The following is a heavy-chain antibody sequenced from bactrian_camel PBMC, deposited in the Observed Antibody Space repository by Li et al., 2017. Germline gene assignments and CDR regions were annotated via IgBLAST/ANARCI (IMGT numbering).Heavy chain of an antibody. V-gene: IGHV3S53*01. CDR3: AARVENTDYEEGSLTPRDYPY. CDR1: RTPFWAC. CDR2: IFRVTT. J-gene: IGHJ4*01. D-gene: IGHD4*01. Sequence: VQLVESGGGSVQPGGSLRLSCAMSRTPFWACLGWFRQAPGKEREGVARIFRVTTAYSDSVKGRFTISQDNAKNSVYLQKDNLKPEDTAMYYCAARVENTDYEEGSLTPRDYPYWGQGTQVTVS.